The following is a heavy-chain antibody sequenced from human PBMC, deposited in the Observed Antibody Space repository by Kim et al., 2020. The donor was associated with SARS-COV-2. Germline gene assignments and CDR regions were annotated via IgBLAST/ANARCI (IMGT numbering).Heavy chain of an antibody. J-gene: IGHJ3*02. D-gene: IGHD1-1*01. CDR3: ATGYARDAFDI. CDR2: T. Sequence: TIYAQKFPGRVTMTEDTSTDTAYMELSSLRSEDTAVYYCATGYARDAFDIWGQGTMVTVSS. V-gene: IGHV1-24*01.